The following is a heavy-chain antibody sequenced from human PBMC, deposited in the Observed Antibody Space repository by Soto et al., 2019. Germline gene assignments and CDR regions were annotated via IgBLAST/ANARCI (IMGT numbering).Heavy chain of an antibody. J-gene: IGHJ6*02. CDR3: ARLPDYDFWSGYYYYYGMDV. CDR2: INHSGST. V-gene: IGHV4-34*01. Sequence: SETLSLTCAVYGGSFSGYYWTWIRQPPGTGLEWIGEINHSGSTNYNPSLKSRVTISVDTSKNQFSLKLSSVTAADTAVYYCARLPDYDFWSGYYYYYGMDVWGQGTTVTVSS. D-gene: IGHD3-3*01. CDR1: GGSFSGYY.